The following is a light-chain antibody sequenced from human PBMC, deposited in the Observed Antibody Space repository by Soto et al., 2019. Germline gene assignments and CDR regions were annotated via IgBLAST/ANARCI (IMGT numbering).Light chain of an antibody. V-gene: IGKV1-9*01. CDR1: QGISGY. CDR2: IGS. CDR3: QQLNSYPLT. J-gene: IGKJ4*01. Sequence: IRLTQSPSSLSASVGDRVTITCRASQGISGYLAWYQQKPGNAPKLVIDIGSTLQSGVPSRFSGSGSGTDFTLTISSLQPEDLATYYCQQLNSYPLTFGGGTKVDNK.